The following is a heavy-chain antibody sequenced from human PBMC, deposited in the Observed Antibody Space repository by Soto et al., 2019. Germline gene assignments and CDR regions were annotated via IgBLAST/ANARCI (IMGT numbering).Heavy chain of an antibody. CDR3: AVSRDYYYGMDV. CDR1: GFTFSSYG. V-gene: IGHV3-33*01. CDR2: IWYDGSNK. Sequence: QVQLVESGGGVVQPGRSLRLSCAASGFTFSSYGMHWVRQAPGKGLEWVAVIWYDGSNKYYADSVKGRFTISRDNSKNTLYLQMNSLRAEDTAVYYCAVSRDYYYGMDVWGQGTTVTVSS. J-gene: IGHJ6*02.